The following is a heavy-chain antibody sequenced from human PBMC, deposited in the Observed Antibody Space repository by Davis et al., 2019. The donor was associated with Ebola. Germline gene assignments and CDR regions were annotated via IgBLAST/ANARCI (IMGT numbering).Heavy chain of an antibody. CDR3: ARGPFVRGFDY. CDR1: GGSFSGYY. V-gene: IGHV4-34*01. D-gene: IGHD3-10*02. J-gene: IGHJ4*02. CDR2: INHSGST. Sequence: SQTLSLTCAVYGGSFSGYYWSWIRQPPGKGLEWIGEINHSGSTNYNPSLKSRVTISVDTSKNQFSLKLSSVTAADTAVYYCARGPFVRGFDYWGQGTLVTVSS.